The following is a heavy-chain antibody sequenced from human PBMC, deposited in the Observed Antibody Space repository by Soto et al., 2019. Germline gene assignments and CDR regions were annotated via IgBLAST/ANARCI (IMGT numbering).Heavy chain of an antibody. CDR1: GGSISSGGYX. V-gene: IGHV4-31*03. CDR3: AREYCSSTSCYPDNWFDP. CDR2: IYYSGST. J-gene: IGHJ5*02. Sequence: QVQLQESGPGLVKPSQTLSLTCTVSGGSISSGGYXWXWIRQHPGKGLEWIGYIYYSGSTYYNPSLKSRVTISVDTSKNQFSLKLSSVTAADTAVYYCAREYCSSTSCYPDNWFDPWGQGTLVTVSS. D-gene: IGHD2-2*01.